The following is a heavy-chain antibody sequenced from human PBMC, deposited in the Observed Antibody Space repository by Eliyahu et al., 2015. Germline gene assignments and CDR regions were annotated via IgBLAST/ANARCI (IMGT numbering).Heavy chain of an antibody. CDR3: ASAPEYSYGYVKYYYYYGMDV. D-gene: IGHD5-18*01. CDR1: GGTFSSYA. Sequence: QVQLVQSGAEVKKPGSSVKVSCKASGGTFSSYATRWVRQAPGQGLEWMGGIIPIFGTANYAQKFQGRVTITADESTSTAYMELSSLRSEDTAVYYCASAPEYSYGYVKYYYYYGMDVWGQGTTVTVSS. V-gene: IGHV1-69*01. CDR2: IIPIFGTA. J-gene: IGHJ6*02.